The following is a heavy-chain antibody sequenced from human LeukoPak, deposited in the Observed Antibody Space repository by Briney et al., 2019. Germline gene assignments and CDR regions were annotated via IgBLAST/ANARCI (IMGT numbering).Heavy chain of an antibody. Sequence: ASVKVSCKASGYTFTSYYMHWVRQAPGQGLEWMGIINPSGGSTSYAQKFQGRVTMTRDTSTSTVYMELSSLRSDDTAVYFCARCPYSTSAGWYWSDPWGQGTLVTVSS. V-gene: IGHV1-46*01. CDR3: ARCPYSTSAGWYWSDP. J-gene: IGHJ5*02. CDR1: GYTFTSYY. CDR2: INPSGGST. D-gene: IGHD2-8*01.